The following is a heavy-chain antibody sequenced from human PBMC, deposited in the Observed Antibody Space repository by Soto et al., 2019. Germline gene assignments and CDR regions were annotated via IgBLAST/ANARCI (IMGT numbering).Heavy chain of an antibody. CDR3: ATVATNSYNWLDP. J-gene: IGHJ5*02. CDR1: GFTFSNYN. CDR2: INSDGTKT. V-gene: IGHV3-74*01. Sequence: GGSLRLSCAASGFTFSNYNFNWVRQAPGKGLVWVSRINSDGTKTTYADSVKGRFTISRDNAKNTVYLQMNSLRAEDTAVYYCATVATNSYNWLDPWGQGTLVTVSS. D-gene: IGHD5-12*01.